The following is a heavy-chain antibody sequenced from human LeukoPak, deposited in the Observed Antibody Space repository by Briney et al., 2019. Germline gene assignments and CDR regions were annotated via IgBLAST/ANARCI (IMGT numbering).Heavy chain of an antibody. Sequence: GGSLRLSCAASGFTVSTNYMSWVRQAPGKGLEWVSSITGSAGSTYYADSVKGRFTISRDDSRNSLYLQMNSLRAEDTAVYYCAKDGLTVYNWNYLDSWGQGTLVTVSA. CDR1: GFTVSTNY. J-gene: IGHJ4*02. V-gene: IGHV3-23*01. CDR2: ITGSAGST. D-gene: IGHD1-20*01. CDR3: AKDGLTVYNWNYLDS.